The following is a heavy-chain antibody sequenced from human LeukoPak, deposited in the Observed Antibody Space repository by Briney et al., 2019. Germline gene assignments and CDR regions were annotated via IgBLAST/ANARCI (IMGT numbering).Heavy chain of an antibody. CDR1: GGSFSGYY. CDR3: ARAPIVVVPAAINHAVAAAEDY. V-gene: IGHV4-34*01. Sequence: SEALSLTCAGYGGSFSGYYWSWIRQPPGKGLEWIGEINHSGSTNYNPPLKSRVTISVDTSKNQFSLKLSSVTAADTAVYYCARAPIVVVPAAINHAVAAAEDYWGQGTLVTVSA. J-gene: IGHJ4*02. D-gene: IGHD2-2*01. CDR2: INHSGST.